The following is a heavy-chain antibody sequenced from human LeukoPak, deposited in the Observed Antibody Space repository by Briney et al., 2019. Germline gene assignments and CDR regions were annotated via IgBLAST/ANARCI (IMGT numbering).Heavy chain of an antibody. CDR1: GGSISSYY. Sequence: SETLSLTCTVSGGSISSYYWSWIRRPPGKGLEWIGYIYYSGSTNYNPSLKSRVTISVDTSKNQFSLKLSSVTAADTAVYYCARALYWFDPWGQGTLVTVSS. CDR3: ARALYWFDP. CDR2: IYYSGST. J-gene: IGHJ5*02. V-gene: IGHV4-59*01.